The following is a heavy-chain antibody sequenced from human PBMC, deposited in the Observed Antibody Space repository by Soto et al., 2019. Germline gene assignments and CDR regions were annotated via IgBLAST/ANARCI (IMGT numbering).Heavy chain of an antibody. CDR1: GGSFSGYY. CDR2: INHSGCT. Sequence: QVQLQQWGAGLLKPSETLSLTCAVSGGSFSGYYWSWIRQPPGKGLEWIGEINHSGCTNYNPSLKSRVTISVDTSNNLFSLKRTSVTAADTAVYYCARGQGEQQLVRCYYYYMDVWGKGTTVTVSS. CDR3: ARGQGEQQLVRCYYYYMDV. V-gene: IGHV4-34*01. J-gene: IGHJ6*03. D-gene: IGHD6-13*01.